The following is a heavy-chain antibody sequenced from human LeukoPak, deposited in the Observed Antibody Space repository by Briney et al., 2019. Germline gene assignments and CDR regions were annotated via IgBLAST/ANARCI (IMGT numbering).Heavy chain of an antibody. V-gene: IGHV3-30*18. J-gene: IGHJ4*02. CDR2: ISYDGSNK. CDR3: AKGTSSDTAMVPVDY. Sequence: GRSLRLSCAASGFTFSSYGMHWVRQAPGKELEWVAVISYDGSNKYYADSVKGRFTISRDNSKNTLYLQMNSLRAEDTAVYYCAKGTSSDTAMVPVDYWGQGSLVTVSS. D-gene: IGHD5-18*01. CDR1: GFTFSSYG.